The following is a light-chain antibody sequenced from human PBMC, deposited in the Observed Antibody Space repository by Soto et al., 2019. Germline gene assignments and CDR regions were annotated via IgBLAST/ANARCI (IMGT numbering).Light chain of an antibody. CDR3: CSYAGSYTLGV. CDR2: DVN. CDR1: SSDVGGYNY. V-gene: IGLV2-11*01. Sequence: QSALTQPRSVSESPGQSVTISCTGTSSDVGGYNYVSWYQQHPGKAPKLMIYDVNKRPSGVPDRFSGSKSGNTASLTISGLQAEDEADYYCCSYAGSYTLGVFGGGTKVTVL. J-gene: IGLJ3*02.